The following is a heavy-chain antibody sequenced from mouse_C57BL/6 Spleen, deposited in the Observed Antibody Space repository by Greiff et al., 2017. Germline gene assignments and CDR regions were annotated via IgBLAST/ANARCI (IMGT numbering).Heavy chain of an antibody. D-gene: IGHD2-3*01. CDR1: GYTFTGYW. CDR2: IHPNSGSN. Sequence: QVHVKQSGAELVQPGASVKLSCTASGYTFTGYWMHWVKQRPGQGLEWIGMIHPNSGSNNYNEKCKGKATLTVDKSSCTAYMQLSSLTSEDSAVYYCARADDCYFVWFAYWGQGTLVTVSA. CDR3: ARADDCYFVWFAY. V-gene: IGHV1-64*01. J-gene: IGHJ3*01.